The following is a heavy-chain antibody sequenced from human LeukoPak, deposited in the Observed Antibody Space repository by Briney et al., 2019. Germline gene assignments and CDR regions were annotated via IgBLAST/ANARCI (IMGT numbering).Heavy chain of an antibody. D-gene: IGHD1-1*01. J-gene: IGHJ4*02. CDR2: ITGFRSNT. CDR1: GYTFIDYS. Sequence: GASVKVSCKASGYTFIDYSVTWVRQAPGQGLEWMGWITGFRSNTNYAQKFQGRVTMTTDTSTSTVYMELRSLRSDDTAVYYCARVGHVELGRPYLGIFDYWGQGSLVTVSS. V-gene: IGHV1-18*01. CDR3: ARVGHVELGRPYLGIFDY.